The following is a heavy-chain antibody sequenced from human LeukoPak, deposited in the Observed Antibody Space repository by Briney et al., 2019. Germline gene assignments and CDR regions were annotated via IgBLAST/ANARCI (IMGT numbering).Heavy chain of an antibody. CDR2: INHNGIT. D-gene: IGHD1-1*01. Sequence: SETLSLSCAVSGGSFSEFYWSWIRQPPGKGLEWIEEINHNGITNYSPSLKSRVTISVDTSKNHFSLQLISVTAADTAVYYCARHSPAPTDSGFYYYYLDVWGKGTTVTVSS. CDR1: GGSFSEFY. J-gene: IGHJ6*03. CDR3: ARHSPAPTDSGFYYYYLDV. V-gene: IGHV4-34*01.